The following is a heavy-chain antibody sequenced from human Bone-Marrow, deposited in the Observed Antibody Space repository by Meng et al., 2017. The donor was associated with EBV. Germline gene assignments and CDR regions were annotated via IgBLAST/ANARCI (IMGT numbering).Heavy chain of an antibody. CDR1: GGTFRNLA. CDR3: ASESGRGFTPDY. J-gene: IGHJ4*02. Sequence: VRCAADVYESGSSYNCSCQHSGGTFRNLAVSWVRQAPGQGLEWLGGLIPISDEPYYARKFHGRVTITADESTTTHYMDLTSLRSEDTAVYYCASESGRGFTPDYWGQGTLVTVSS. CDR2: LIPISDEP. D-gene: IGHD3-10*01. V-gene: IGHV1-69*01.